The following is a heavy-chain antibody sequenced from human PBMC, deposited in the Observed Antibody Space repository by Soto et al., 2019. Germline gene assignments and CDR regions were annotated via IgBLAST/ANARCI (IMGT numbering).Heavy chain of an antibody. J-gene: IGHJ4*02. CDR1: GFTFSSYS. CDR3: ARDTTLTTALDY. Sequence: EVQLVESGGGLVKPGGSLRLSCAASGFTFSSYSMNWVRQAPGKGLEWVSTISSSSSYIYYADSVKGRFTISRDNAKNSLYLQMNSLRAEDTAVYYCARDTTLTTALDYWGQGTLVTVS. V-gene: IGHV3-21*01. D-gene: IGHD4-17*01. CDR2: ISSSSSYI.